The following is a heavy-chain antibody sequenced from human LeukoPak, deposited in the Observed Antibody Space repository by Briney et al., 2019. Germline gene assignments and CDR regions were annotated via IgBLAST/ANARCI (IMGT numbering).Heavy chain of an antibody. V-gene: IGHV1-2*07. D-gene: IGHD5-18*01. J-gene: IGHJ5*02. CDR3: AREGGSSYGYAYH. CDR2: INPHSGGT. CDR1: GYTFTSYH. Sequence: ASVKVSCKASGYTFTSYHMHWVRQAPGQGLEWMGWINPHSGGTNYAHKFQGRVTMTRDTSISTAYMELSSLRSDDTAVYYCAREGGSSYGYAYHWGQGTLVTVSS.